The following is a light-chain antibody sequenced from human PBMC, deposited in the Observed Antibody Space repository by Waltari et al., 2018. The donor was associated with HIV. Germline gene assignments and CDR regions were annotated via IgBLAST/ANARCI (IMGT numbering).Light chain of an antibody. Sequence: EIVMTQSPATLSVSPRERATLSCKASQSVSSNSAWYQQKPGQAPRLLIYGASTRATGIPARFGGSGSGTEFTLTISSLQSEDFAVYYCQQYNNWPRTFGQGTKVEIK. CDR3: QQYNNWPRT. CDR2: GAS. CDR1: QSVSSN. V-gene: IGKV3-15*01. J-gene: IGKJ1*01.